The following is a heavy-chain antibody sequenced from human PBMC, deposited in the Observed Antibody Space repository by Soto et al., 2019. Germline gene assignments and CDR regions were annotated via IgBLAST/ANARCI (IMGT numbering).Heavy chain of an antibody. V-gene: IGHV4-59*08. D-gene: IGHD1-1*01. J-gene: IGHJ4*02. CDR3: ARHENLHADDDY. Sequence: QTLSLTCTVSGGSISSYYWSWIRQPPGKGLEWIGCIYYNVNTNYNPSLKSRVTISVDTSKNQFSLKLSSVTAADTAVYYCARHENLHADDDYWGQGTLVTVSS. CDR2: IYYNVNT. CDR1: GGSISSYY.